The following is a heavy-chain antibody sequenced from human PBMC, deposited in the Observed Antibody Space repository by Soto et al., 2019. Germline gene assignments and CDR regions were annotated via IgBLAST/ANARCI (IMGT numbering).Heavy chain of an antibody. J-gene: IGHJ4*02. Sequence: QVTLKESGPVLVKPTETLTLTCTVSGFSLSNARMGVSWIRQPPGKALEWLAHIFSNDEKSYSTSLKSSLTISKDTSKSQVVLTMTNMDPVGTATYYCARIGYGDYYFDYWGQGTLVTVSS. CDR1: GFSLSNARMG. D-gene: IGHD4-17*01. V-gene: IGHV2-26*01. CDR3: ARIGYGDYYFDY. CDR2: IFSNDEK.